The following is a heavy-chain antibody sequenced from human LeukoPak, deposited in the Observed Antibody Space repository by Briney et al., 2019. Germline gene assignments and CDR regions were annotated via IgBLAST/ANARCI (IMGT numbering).Heavy chain of an antibody. J-gene: IGHJ4*02. D-gene: IGHD6-13*01. CDR1: GGSITSSSYY. Sequence: SETLSLTCTVSGGSITSSSYYWGWIRQPPGKGLEWIGSISYSGSTYYNPSHKSRVTISGETSKNQFSLKLSSVTAADTAVYYCARHGPRYSSSWPLDYWGQGTLVTVSS. V-gene: IGHV4-39*01. CDR3: ARHGPRYSSSWPLDY. CDR2: ISYSGST.